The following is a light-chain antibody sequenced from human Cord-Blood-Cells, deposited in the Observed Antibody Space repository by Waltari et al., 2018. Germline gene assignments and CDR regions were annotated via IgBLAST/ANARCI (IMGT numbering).Light chain of an antibody. CDR2: GAS. CDR3: QQYNNWPPYT. J-gene: IGKJ2*01. CDR1: QSVSSN. Sequence: EIVMTQSPATLSVSQGERATLSCRASQSVSSNLAWYQQKPGQAPRLLIYGASTRATGIPARFSGSGSGTEFTLTISSLQSEDFAVYHCQQYNNWPPYTFGQGTKLEIK. V-gene: IGKV3-15*01.